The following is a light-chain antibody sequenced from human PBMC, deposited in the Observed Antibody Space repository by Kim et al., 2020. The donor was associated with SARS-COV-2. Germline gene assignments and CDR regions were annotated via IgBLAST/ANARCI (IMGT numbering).Light chain of an antibody. CDR3: QQSYSTLKT. CDR2: AAS. J-gene: IGKJ4*01. CDR1: QSISSY. V-gene: IGKV1-39*01. Sequence: DIQMTQSPSSLSASVGDRVTITCRASQSISSYLNWYQQKPGKAPKLLIYAASSLQSGVPSRFSCSGSGTDFTLTISSLQPEDFATYYCQQSYSTLKTFGGGTKVDIK.